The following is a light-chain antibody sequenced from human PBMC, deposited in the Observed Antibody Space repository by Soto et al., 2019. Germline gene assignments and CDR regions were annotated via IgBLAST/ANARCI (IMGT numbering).Light chain of an antibody. CDR2: GAS. Sequence: EIVLTQSPGTLSLSPGERATLSCRASQSVSSSYLAWYQQKPGQAPRLLIYGASSRAAGIPDRFSGSGSGPDFTLTISRLEPEDLAVYYCQQYGSSPRTFGQGTKVEI. CDR1: QSVSSSY. V-gene: IGKV3-20*01. CDR3: QQYGSSPRT. J-gene: IGKJ1*01.